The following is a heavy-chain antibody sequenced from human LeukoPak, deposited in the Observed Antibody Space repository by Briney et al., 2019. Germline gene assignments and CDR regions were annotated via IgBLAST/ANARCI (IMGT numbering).Heavy chain of an antibody. CDR3: AREPNNCGGDCYGAAFDI. CDR2: IYTSGST. CDR1: GGSISSYY. D-gene: IGHD2-21*02. J-gene: IGHJ3*02. V-gene: IGHV4-4*07. Sequence: SETLSLTCTVSGGSISSYYWSWIRQPAGKGLEWIGRIYTSGSTNYNPSLKSRVTMSVDTSKNQFPLKLSSVTAADTAVYYCAREPNNCGGDCYGAAFDIWGQGTMVTVSS.